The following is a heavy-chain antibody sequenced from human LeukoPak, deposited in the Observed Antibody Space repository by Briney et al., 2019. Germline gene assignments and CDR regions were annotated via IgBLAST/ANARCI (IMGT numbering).Heavy chain of an antibody. CDR1: GFTFDDYA. D-gene: IGHD3-10*01. V-gene: IGHV3-9*01. CDR3: AKDTGAARYYYYGMDV. J-gene: IGHJ6*02. Sequence: GGSLRLSCADSGFTFDDYAMHWVRQAPGKGLEWVSGISWNRGSIGYADSVKGRFTISRDNAKNSLYLQMNSLRAEDTALYYCAKDTGAARYYYYGMDVWGQGTTVTVSS. CDR2: ISWNRGSI.